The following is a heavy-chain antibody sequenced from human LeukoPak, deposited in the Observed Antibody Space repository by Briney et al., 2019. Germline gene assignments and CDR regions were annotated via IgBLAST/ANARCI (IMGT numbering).Heavy chain of an antibody. Sequence: SETLSLTCTVSGGSVSSGSYYWSWIRQPPGKGLEWIGYIYYSGSTNYNPSLKSRVTISVDTSKNQFSLKLSSVTAADTAVYYWARDRGYGCRDYWGQGTMVTVS. CDR2: IYYSGST. D-gene: IGHD5-12*01. V-gene: IGHV4-61*01. CDR3: ARDRGYGCRDY. J-gene: IGHJ4*02. CDR1: GGSVSSGSYY.